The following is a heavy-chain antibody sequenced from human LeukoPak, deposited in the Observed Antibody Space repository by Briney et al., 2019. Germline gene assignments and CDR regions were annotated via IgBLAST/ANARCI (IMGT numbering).Heavy chain of an antibody. CDR1: GFTFSSYA. V-gene: IGHV3-23*01. J-gene: IGHJ4*02. D-gene: IGHD1-26*01. CDR2: ISGSGGST. CDR3: ARARAYSGTYTPDY. Sequence: GGSLRLSCAASGFTFSSYAMSWVRQAPGKGLEWVSAISGSGGSTYYADSVKGRFTISRDNAKNSLFLQMNSLRAEDTAVYYCARARAYSGTYTPDYWGQGTLVTVSS.